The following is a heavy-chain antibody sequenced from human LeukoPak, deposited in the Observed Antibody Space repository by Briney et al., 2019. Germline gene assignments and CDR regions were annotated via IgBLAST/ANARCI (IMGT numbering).Heavy chain of an antibody. CDR1: GGSISSYY. D-gene: IGHD2/OR15-2a*01. J-gene: IGHJ2*01. CDR3: ARDTTIGGLFVL. V-gene: IGHV4-59*01. CDR2: IYYSGST. Sequence: SETLSLTCTDPGGSISSYYWSWIRQTPGKGLEWIGYIYYSGSTTYNPSLQSRVTISVDTSKNQFSLKLSSVTAADTAVYYCARDTTIGGLFVLWGRGTLVTVSS.